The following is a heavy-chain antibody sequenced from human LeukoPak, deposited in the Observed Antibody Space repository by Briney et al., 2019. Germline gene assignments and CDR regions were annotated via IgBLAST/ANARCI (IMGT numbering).Heavy chain of an antibody. CDR2: IYHSGST. J-gene: IGHJ3*02. D-gene: IGHD3-22*01. V-gene: IGHV4-30-4*07. Sequence: SETLSLTCAVSGGSISSGAYSWSWIRQPPGKGLEWIGYIYHSGSTYYNPSLKSRVTMSVDTSKNQFSLKLSSVAAADTAVYYCARPYYDSSGYYHDAFDIWGQGTMVTVSS. CDR1: GGSISSGAYS. CDR3: ARPYYDSSGYYHDAFDI.